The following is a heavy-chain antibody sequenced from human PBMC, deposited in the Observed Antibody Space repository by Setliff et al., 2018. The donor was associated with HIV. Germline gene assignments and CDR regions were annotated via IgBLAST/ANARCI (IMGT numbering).Heavy chain of an antibody. Sequence: ASVKVSCKSSGYTFTDYFMHWVRQAPGQGLEWMGWISSYNGYTKYAQKVQDRVTMTKDTSTSTAYMELRSLRSDDTAVYYCARVSRSGWFFDWWGQGSLVTVSS. CDR2: ISSYNGYT. V-gene: IGHV1-18*04. CDR3: ARVSRSGWFFDW. CDR1: GYTFTDYF. D-gene: IGHD6-19*01. J-gene: IGHJ4*02.